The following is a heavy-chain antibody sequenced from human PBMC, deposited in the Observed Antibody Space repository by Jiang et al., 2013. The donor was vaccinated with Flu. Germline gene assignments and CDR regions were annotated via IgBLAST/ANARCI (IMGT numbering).Heavy chain of an antibody. V-gene: IGHV3-49*03. J-gene: IGHJ3*02. D-gene: IGHD1-14*01. CDR3: NADHGHLEAFDI. Sequence: VQLLESGGGLVQPGRSLRLSCTTSGLAFGDYVMSWLRQAPGKGLEWMASIGSKAYGGTTEYAASVKGRFTISRDDSKSIAYLQMSSLQTEDTAVYYCNADHGHLEAFDIWGQGTMVTVSS. CDR2: IGSKAYGGTT. CDR1: GLAFGDYV.